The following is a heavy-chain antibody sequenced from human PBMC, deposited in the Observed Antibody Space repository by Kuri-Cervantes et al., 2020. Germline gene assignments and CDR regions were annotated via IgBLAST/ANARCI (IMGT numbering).Heavy chain of an antibody. CDR1: GYTFTSYD. D-gene: IGHD3-9*01. CDR2: MNPNSGNT. V-gene: IGHV1-8*01. J-gene: IGHJ5*02. Sequence: ASVKVSCKASGYTFTSYDINWVRQATGQGLEWMGWMNPNSGNTGYAQKLQGRVTMTTDTSTSTAYMELRSLRSDDTAVYYGARTVRYFDWLQNWFDPWGQGTLVTVSS. CDR3: ARTVRYFDWLQNWFDP.